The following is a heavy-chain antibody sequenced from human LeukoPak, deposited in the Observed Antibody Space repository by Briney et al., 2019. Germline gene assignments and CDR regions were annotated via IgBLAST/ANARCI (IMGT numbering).Heavy chain of an antibody. CDR1: GFSFRSYS. D-gene: IGHD3-10*01. CDR3: ARKNASGAHPHDS. V-gene: IGHV3-23*01. Sequence: GGSLRLSCAASGFSFRSYSMTWVRQAPGKGLDWVSVISDGGGDIHYSDSVKGRFTISRDNSKNTLYLEMSSLRAEDTAVYYCARKNASGAHPHDSRGQGTLVTVSS. J-gene: IGHJ4*02. CDR2: ISDGGGDI.